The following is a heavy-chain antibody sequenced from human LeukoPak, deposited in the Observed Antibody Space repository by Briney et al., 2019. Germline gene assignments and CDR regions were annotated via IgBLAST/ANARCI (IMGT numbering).Heavy chain of an antibody. Sequence: GASVKVSCKASGYTFTGYYMHWVRQAPGQGLEWMGWINPNSGGTNYAQKFQGRVTMTRDTSISTAYMELSSLRSEDTAVYYCARGIAVAGYDFDYWGQGTLVTVSS. CDR1: GYTFTGYY. J-gene: IGHJ4*02. D-gene: IGHD6-19*01. CDR3: ARGIAVAGYDFDY. V-gene: IGHV1-2*02. CDR2: INPNSGGT.